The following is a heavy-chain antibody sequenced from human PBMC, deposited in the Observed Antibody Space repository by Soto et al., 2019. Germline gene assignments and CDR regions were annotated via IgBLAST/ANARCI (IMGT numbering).Heavy chain of an antibody. D-gene: IGHD6-13*01. V-gene: IGHV1-8*01. J-gene: IGHJ5*02. CDR2: MNPNSGNT. Sequence: GASVKVSCKASGYTFTSYAIYWVRQATGQGLEWMGWMNPNSGNTGYAQKFQGRVTMTRNTSISTAYMELSSLRSEDTAVYYCARVLSKQQLVREDVNNWFDPWGQGTLVTVSS. CDR3: ARVLSKQQLVREDVNNWFDP. CDR1: GYTFTSYA.